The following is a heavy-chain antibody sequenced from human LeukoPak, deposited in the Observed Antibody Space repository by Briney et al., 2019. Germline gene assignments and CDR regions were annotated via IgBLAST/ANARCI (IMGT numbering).Heavy chain of an antibody. D-gene: IGHD3-16*02. J-gene: IGHJ4*02. CDR1: GFTFSSYA. V-gene: IGHV3-30-3*01. CDR3: ARDPAPGEDYDYVWGGYRPYYFDY. CDR2: ISYDGSNK. Sequence: GGSLRLSCAASGFTFSSYAMHWVRQAPGKGLEWVAVISYDGSNKYYADSVKGRFTISRDNSKNTLYLQMNSLRAEDTAVYYCARDPAPGEDYDYVWGGYRPYYFDYWGQGTLVTVSS.